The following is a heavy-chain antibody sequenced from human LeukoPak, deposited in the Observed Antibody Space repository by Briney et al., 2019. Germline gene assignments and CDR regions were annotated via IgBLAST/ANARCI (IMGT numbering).Heavy chain of an antibody. CDR1: GGSFSGYY. V-gene: IGHV4-34*01. Sequence: PSETLSLTCAVYGGSFSGYYWSWIRQPPGKGLEWIGEINHSGSTNYNPSLKSRVTISVDTSKNQFSLKLSSVTAADTAVYYCARHRGKFGGIDYWGQGTLVTVSS. CDR3: ARHRGKFGGIDY. D-gene: IGHD3-10*01. CDR2: INHSGST. J-gene: IGHJ4*02.